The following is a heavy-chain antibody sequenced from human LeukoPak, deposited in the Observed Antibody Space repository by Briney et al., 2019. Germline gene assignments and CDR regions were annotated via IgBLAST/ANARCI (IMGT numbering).Heavy chain of an antibody. CDR3: ALGDYDFWSGYRNWFDP. CDR1: GYSFTSYW. J-gene: IGHJ5*02. V-gene: IGHV5-10-1*01. D-gene: IGHD3-3*01. Sequence: GESLKISCKGSGYSFTSYWISWVRQMPGKGVGWMGRIDPSDSYTNYSPSFQGHVTISADKSISTAYLQWSSLKASDTAMYYCALGDYDFWSGYRNWFDPWGQGTLVTVSS. CDR2: IDPSDSYT.